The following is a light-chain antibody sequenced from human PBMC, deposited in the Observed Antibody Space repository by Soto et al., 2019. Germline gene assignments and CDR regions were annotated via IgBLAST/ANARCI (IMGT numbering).Light chain of an antibody. V-gene: IGKV4-1*01. J-gene: IGKJ1*01. CDR2: WAS. Sequence: DILMTQSPDSLAVSLGERATINCKSSQSVLYSSNNKNYLAWYQQKPGQPPKLLIYWASTRESGVPDRFSGSGSGTDFTLTISSLQAEDVAVYYCQMYNIDPRTFGQGTKVDIK. CDR1: QSVLYSSNNKNY. CDR3: QMYNIDPRT.